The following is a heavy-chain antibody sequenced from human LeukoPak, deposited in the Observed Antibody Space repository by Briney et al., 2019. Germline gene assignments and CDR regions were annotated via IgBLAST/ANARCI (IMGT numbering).Heavy chain of an antibody. CDR1: GFTFSSYS. CDR3: ARDSVYCSSTSCYTGAAPSFFDY. V-gene: IGHV3-21*01. CDR2: ISSSSSYI. J-gene: IGHJ4*02. D-gene: IGHD2-2*02. Sequence: GGSLRLSCAASGFTFSSYSMNWVRQAPGKGLEWVSSISSSSSYIYYADSVKGRFTISRDNAKNSLYLQMTSLRAEDTAVYYCARDSVYCSSTSCYTGAAPSFFDYWGQGTLVTVSS.